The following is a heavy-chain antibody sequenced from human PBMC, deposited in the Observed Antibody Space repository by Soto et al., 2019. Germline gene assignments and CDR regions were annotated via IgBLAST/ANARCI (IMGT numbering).Heavy chain of an antibody. CDR3: AKGRGGSGSLTPRVDF. J-gene: IGHJ4*02. CDR1: GFTFNNYA. V-gene: IGHV3-23*01. Sequence: GGSLRLSCAASGFTFNNYAMTWVRQAPGKGLKWVSAISGGGDTTSYADSVKGRFTVSRDGSKNTLYLQMSSLRAEDTALYYCAKGRGGSGSLTPRVDFWGQGTLVTVSS. CDR2: ISGGGDTT. D-gene: IGHD3-10*01.